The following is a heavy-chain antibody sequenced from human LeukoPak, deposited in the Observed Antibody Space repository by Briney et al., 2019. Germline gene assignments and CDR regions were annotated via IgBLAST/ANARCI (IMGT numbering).Heavy chain of an antibody. J-gene: IGHJ4*02. V-gene: IGHV4-30-4*01. Sequence: SETLSLTCTVSGGSISSYYWSWIRQPPGKGLEWIGYIYYSGSTYYNPSLKSRVTISVDTSKNQFSLKLSSVTAADTAVYYCAGNDVATASFDYWGQGTLVTVSS. D-gene: IGHD2-21*02. CDR3: AGNDVATASFDY. CDR1: GGSISSYY. CDR2: IYYSGST.